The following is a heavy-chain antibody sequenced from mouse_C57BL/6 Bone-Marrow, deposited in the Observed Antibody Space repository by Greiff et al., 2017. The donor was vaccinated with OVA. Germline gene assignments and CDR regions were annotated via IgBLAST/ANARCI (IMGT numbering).Heavy chain of an antibody. CDR3: TTTVVATEAMDY. D-gene: IGHD1-1*01. V-gene: IGHV14-4*01. Sequence: VQLQQSGAELVRPGASVKLSCTASGFNITDDYMHWVKQRPEQGLEWIGWIDPENGDTDYASKFQGKATITADTSSNTAYLQLSSLTSEDTAVYYCTTTVVATEAMDYWGQGTSVTVSS. CDR1: GFNITDDY. J-gene: IGHJ4*01. CDR2: IDPENGDT.